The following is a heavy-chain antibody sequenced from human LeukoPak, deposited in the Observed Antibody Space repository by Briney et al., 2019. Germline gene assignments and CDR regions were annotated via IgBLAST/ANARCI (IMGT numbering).Heavy chain of an antibody. CDR2: IYYSGST. D-gene: IGHD5-12*01. V-gene: IGHV4-59*01. CDR1: GGSISPYY. Sequence: SETLSLTCTVSGGSISPYYWSWIRQPPGKGLEWIGYIYYSGSTNYNPSLKSRVTISVDTSKNQFSLKLSSVTAADTAVYYCARVDIVATIDYWGQGTLVTVSS. J-gene: IGHJ4*02. CDR3: ARVDIVATIDY.